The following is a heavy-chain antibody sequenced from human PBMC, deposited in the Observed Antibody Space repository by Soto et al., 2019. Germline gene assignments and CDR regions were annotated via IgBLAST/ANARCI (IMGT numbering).Heavy chain of an antibody. CDR1: GGSISSAGYS. D-gene: IGHD3-10*01. J-gene: IGHJ4*02. CDR2: IYHSGST. V-gene: IGHV4-30-2*01. CDR3: ARGVGYGSGSYYNFPIFDY. Sequence: SETLALTCAVSGGSISSAGYSWIWIREPVGKGLEWIGYIYHSGSTYYNPSLKSRVTISVDRSKNQFSLKLSSVTAADTAVYYCARGVGYGSGSYYNFPIFDYWGQGTLVTVSS.